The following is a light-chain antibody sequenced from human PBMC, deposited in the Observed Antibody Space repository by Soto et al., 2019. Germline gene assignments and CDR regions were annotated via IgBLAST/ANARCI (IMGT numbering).Light chain of an antibody. Sequence: QSALTQPASVSGSPGQSITISCTGTSSDVGGYDYVSWYQQHPGKAPKLMIYEVDNRPSGVSSRFSGSKSGNTASLTISGLQSEDEADYYCSSYTTITTLDVVFGGGTKLTVL. CDR1: SSDVGGYDY. V-gene: IGLV2-14*01. J-gene: IGLJ2*01. CDR3: SSYTTITTLDVV. CDR2: EVD.